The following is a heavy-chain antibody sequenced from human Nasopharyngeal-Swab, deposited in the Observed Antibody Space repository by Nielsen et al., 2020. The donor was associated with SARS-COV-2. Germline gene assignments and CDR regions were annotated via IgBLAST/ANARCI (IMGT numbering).Heavy chain of an antibody. Sequence: GESLKISCAASGFTFSSYGMHWVRQAPGKGLEWVAVIWYDGSNKYYADSVKGRFTISRDNSKNTLYLQMNSLRAEDTAVYYCAKEGDYYYYMDVWGKGTTVTVSS. V-gene: IGHV3-30*02. CDR2: IWYDGSNK. J-gene: IGHJ6*03. CDR3: AKEGDYYYYMDV. D-gene: IGHD3-16*01. CDR1: GFTFSSYG.